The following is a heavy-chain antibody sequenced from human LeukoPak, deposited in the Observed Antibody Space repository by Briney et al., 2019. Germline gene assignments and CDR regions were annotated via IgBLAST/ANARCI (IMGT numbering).Heavy chain of an antibody. V-gene: IGHV3-48*03. CDR1: GFTFSSYE. D-gene: IGHD2-2*01. CDR2: ISSSGSTI. Sequence: GGSLRLSCAASGFTFSSYEMNWVRQAPGKGLEWVSYISSSGSTIYYADSVKGRFTISRDNAKNSLYLQMNSLRAEDTAVYYCARGCSSTSCYASGGDYWGQGTLVTVSS. CDR3: ARGCSSTSCYASGGDY. J-gene: IGHJ4*02.